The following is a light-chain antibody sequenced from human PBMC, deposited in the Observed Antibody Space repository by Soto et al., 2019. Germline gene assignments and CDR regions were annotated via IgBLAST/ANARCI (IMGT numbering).Light chain of an antibody. V-gene: IGKV3-20*01. J-gene: IGKJ5*01. Sequence: EIVLTQSPGTLSLSPGERATLSCRASQGVSNSYLAWYQQKRGQAPRVLIYGASSRTTRITDRFSGSGSGTDFALIISRLEPEDFAVYYCQQYGSSLLTFGHGTRLEIK. CDR2: GAS. CDR3: QQYGSSLLT. CDR1: QGVSNSY.